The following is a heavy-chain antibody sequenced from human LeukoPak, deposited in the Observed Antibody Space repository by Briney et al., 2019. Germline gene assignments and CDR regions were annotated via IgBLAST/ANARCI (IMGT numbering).Heavy chain of an antibody. CDR2: FDPEDGET. CDR1: GYTLTELS. D-gene: IGHD6-19*01. J-gene: IGHJ4*02. CDR3: ATARYSSGWAFDY. Sequence: GASVKVSCKVSGYTLTELSMHWVRQAPGKGLEWMGGFDPEDGETIYAQKFQGRVTITADTSTDTAYMELSSLRSEDTAVYYCATARYSSGWAFDYWGQGTLVTVSS. V-gene: IGHV1-24*01.